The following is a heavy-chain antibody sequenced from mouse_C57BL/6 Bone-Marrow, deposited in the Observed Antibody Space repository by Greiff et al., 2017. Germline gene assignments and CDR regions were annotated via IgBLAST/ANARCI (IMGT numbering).Heavy chain of an antibody. D-gene: IGHD1-1*01. CDR2: ISSGGSYT. V-gene: IGHV5-6*02. J-gene: IGHJ1*03. Sequence: EVKLVESGGDLVKPGGSLKLSCAASGFTFSSYGMSWVRQTPDKRLEWVATISSGGSYTYSPDSVKGRITISRDNAKNTLYLHMSSLKSEDTAMYYCSRRGDYGSIFFWYFDVWGRGKAATVTA. CDR3: SRRGDYGSIFFWYFDV. CDR1: GFTFSSYG.